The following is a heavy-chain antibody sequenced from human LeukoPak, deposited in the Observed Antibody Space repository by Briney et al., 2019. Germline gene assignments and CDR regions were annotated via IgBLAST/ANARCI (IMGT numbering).Heavy chain of an antibody. CDR2: IYHSGST. J-gene: IGHJ4*02. CDR1: GGSISTSY. Sequence: SETLSLTCTVSGGSISTSYWSWLRQSPGKGLEWIGYIYHSGSTNYNPSLKGRVTISVDTSKNQFSLKLSSVTAADTAVYYCAKDGINYYDISGYDIWGQGTLVTVSS. CDR3: AKDGINYYDISGYDI. D-gene: IGHD3-22*01. V-gene: IGHV4-59*01.